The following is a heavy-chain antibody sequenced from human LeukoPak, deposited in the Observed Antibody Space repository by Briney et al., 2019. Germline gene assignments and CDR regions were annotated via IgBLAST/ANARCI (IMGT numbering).Heavy chain of an antibody. Sequence: SETLSLTCTVPGDSISSGDYYWSWIRQPAGKGLEWIGRISSSGSTNYNPSLKSRVTISVDTSKNQFSLKLSSVTAADTAVYYCARGRVVTKNWFDPWGQGTLVTVSS. CDR1: GDSISSGDYY. V-gene: IGHV4-61*02. D-gene: IGHD3-3*01. CDR3: ARGRVVTKNWFDP. CDR2: ISSSGST. J-gene: IGHJ5*02.